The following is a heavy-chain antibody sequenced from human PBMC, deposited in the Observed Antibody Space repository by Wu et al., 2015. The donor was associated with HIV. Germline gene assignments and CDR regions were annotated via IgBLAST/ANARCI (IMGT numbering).Heavy chain of an antibody. V-gene: IGHV1-2*02. Sequence: QVQLEQSGAEVRKPGASVKVSCKASGYTFTNYYIHWVRQAPGQGLEWMGWINPQSGGINYGQKFQGRVTITTDASTNTAYLEMSSLTSEDTAIYYCARDGDYCSEINCNFRWFDPWGQGTPVTVSS. CDR1: GYTFTNYY. CDR2: INPQSGGI. J-gene: IGHJ5*02. D-gene: IGHD2-15*01. CDR3: ARDGDYCSEINCNFRWFDP.